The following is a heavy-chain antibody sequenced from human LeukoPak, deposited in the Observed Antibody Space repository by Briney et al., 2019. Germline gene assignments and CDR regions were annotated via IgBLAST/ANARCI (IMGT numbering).Heavy chain of an antibody. CDR3: AREVNDYVWGSYRSDAFDI. J-gene: IGHJ3*02. CDR2: IYYSGST. CDR1: GGSISSYY. Sequence: PSETLSLTCTVSGGSISSYYWSWIRQPPGKGLEWIGYIYYSGSTNYNPSLKSRVTISVETSKNEFSLKLRSVTAADTAVYYCAREVNDYVWGSYRSDAFDIWGQGTMVTVSS. D-gene: IGHD3-16*02. V-gene: IGHV4-59*01.